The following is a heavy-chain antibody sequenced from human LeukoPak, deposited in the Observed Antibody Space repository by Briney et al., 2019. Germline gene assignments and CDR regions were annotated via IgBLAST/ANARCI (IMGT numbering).Heavy chain of an antibody. D-gene: IGHD3-10*01. CDR3: ASVLLWFAVFDY. CDR1: GFTFSDYW. V-gene: IGHV3-74*01. J-gene: IGHJ4*02. CDR2: INSDGRIT. Sequence: GGSLRLSCAASGFTFSDYWMHWVRQAPGKGLVGVSRINSDGRITIYADSVKGRFTISRDNAKNSLYLQMNSLRAEDTAVYYCASVLLWFAVFDYGGQGTLVTVSS.